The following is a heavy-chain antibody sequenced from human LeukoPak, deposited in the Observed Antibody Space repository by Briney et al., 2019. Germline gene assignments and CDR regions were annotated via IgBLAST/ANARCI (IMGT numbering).Heavy chain of an antibody. CDR1: GFTFSDYW. V-gene: IGHV3-7*01. CDR3: ARGDWAPFDY. D-gene: IGHD2-21*02. J-gene: IGHJ4*02. CDR2: IDQDGSSE. Sequence: GGSLRLSCAASGFTFSDYWMNCVRQAPGKGLEWVANIDQDGSSEYYVGSVQGRFTISRDNAKNSLYLQMNSLRAEDTAVYYCARGDWAPFDYWGQGSLLTVSS.